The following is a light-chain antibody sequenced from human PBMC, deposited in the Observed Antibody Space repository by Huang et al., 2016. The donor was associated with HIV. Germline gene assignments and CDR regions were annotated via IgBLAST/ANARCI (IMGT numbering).Light chain of an antibody. CDR2: AAS. V-gene: IGKV1-27*01. CDR3: QKYNSAPYT. Sequence: DIQITQSPSSLSTSVGDRVTITCRASQGAGNSLAWYQQKPGKVPKLLIYAASTLRSGVPSRFSGSGSGTEFTLTISGLQPEDVATYYCQKYNSAPYTFGQGTRLDIK. CDR1: QGAGNS. J-gene: IGKJ2*01.